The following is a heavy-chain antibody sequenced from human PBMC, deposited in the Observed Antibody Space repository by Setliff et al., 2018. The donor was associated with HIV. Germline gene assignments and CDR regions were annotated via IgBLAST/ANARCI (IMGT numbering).Heavy chain of an antibody. V-gene: IGHV4-4*09. J-gene: IGHJ5*02. CDR1: GASSTASVSDFF. CDR3: ARQSSNTWSWFDP. Sequence: PSETLSLTCSVSGASSTASVSDFFWSWIRQPPGKGLEWIGYIYTTESTNYNPSLKSRVTLSVDTSKHQFSLNLIFVTAADTAVYYCARQSSNTWSWFDPWGQGTLVTVSS. D-gene: IGHD6-13*01. CDR2: IYTTEST.